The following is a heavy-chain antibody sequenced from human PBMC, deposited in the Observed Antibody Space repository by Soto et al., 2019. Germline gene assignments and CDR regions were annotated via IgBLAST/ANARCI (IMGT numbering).Heavy chain of an antibody. CDR3: PSAKLRCSGRRRYYAEARGQGPLVNVYYG. Sequence: WSXRLSCSTAVVTCHDHWMILFRHAPGKGLDCVGFIRSSRYGATTEYAASVKVRFFISRDDSKSIAFLQMNNLETEDTAVYYCPSAKLRCSGRRRYYAEARGQGPLVNVYYG. J-gene: IGHJ6*01. CDR2: IRSSRYGATT. D-gene: IGHD1-26*01. V-gene: IGHV3-49*03. CDR1: VVTCHDHW.